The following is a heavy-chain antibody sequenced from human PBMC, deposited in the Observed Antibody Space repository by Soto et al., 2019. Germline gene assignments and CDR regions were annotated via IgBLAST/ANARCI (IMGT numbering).Heavy chain of an antibody. CDR3: AAGGGLPRYY. V-gene: IGHV4-30-2*01. D-gene: IGHD5-12*01. J-gene: IGHJ4*02. Sequence: QLQLQESGSGLVKPSQTLSLTCAVSGGSISSGGYSWSWIRQPPGKGLEWIGYIYHSGSTFYNPSPKSRVTLSIDRAKNQVPLKLKSVTAAGKGVSLRAAGGGLPRYYWGQGTLVTVSS. CDR1: GGSISSGGYS. CDR2: IYHSGST.